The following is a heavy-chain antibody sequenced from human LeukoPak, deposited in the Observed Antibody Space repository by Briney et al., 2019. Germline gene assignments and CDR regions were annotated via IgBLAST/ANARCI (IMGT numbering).Heavy chain of an antibody. CDR1: GFTFSSYV. V-gene: IGHV3-23*01. CDR3: AKGTVRYYFDY. D-gene: IGHD4-11*01. J-gene: IGHJ4*02. Sequence: GGSLRLSCAASGFTFSSYVMSWVRQAPGKGLEWASIILGCGASTYYADSVKGRFTISRDNSKNTLYLQMDSLRVEDTAVYYCAKGTVRYYFDYWGQGTLVTVSS. CDR2: ILGCGAST.